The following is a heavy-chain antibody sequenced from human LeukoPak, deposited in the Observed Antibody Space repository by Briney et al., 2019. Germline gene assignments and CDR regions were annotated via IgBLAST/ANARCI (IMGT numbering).Heavy chain of an antibody. CDR1: GYTFTSGG. V-gene: IGHV1-18*01. J-gene: IGHJ6*02. CDR3: ARDGGYYGSGSYYNRDYYGMDV. Sequence: ASVKVSCKASGYTFTSGGISWVRQAPGQGLEWMGWISAYNDNTKYAQKFQGRVTMTTDTSTSTAYVELRSLRSDDTAVYYCARDGGYYGSGSYYNRDYYGMDVWGQGTTVTVSS. D-gene: IGHD3-10*01. CDR2: ISAYNDNT.